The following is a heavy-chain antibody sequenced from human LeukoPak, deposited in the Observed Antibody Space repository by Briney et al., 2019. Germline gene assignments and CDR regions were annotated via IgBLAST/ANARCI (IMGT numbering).Heavy chain of an antibody. V-gene: IGHV1-18*01. J-gene: IGHJ4*02. CDR1: GYTFTSYG. CDR3: ARLESCSSTSCPPPGY. D-gene: IGHD2-2*01. Sequence: GASVKVSCKASGYTFTSYGISWVRQAPGQGLEWMGWISAYNGNTNYAQKLQGRVTMTTDTSTSTAYMELRSLRSDDTAVYYCARLESCSSTSCPPPGYWGQGTLVTVSS. CDR2: ISAYNGNT.